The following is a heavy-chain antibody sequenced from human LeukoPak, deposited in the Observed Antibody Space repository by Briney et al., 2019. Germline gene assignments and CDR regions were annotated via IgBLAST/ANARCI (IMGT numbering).Heavy chain of an antibody. V-gene: IGHV3-23*01. CDR2: ISGSGGST. J-gene: IGHJ4*02. D-gene: IGHD4-17*01. Sequence: GGSLRLCCAASGFTFSSYAMSWVRQAPGKGLEWVSAISGSGGSTYYADSVKGRFTISRDNSKNTLYLQMNSLRAEDTAVYYCAKGNLEGTVTTYYWGQGTLVTVSS. CDR3: AKGNLEGTVTTYY. CDR1: GFTFSSYA.